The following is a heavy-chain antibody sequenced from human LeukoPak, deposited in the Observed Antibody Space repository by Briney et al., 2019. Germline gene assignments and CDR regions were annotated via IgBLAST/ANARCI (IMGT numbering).Heavy chain of an antibody. D-gene: IGHD3-16*01. J-gene: IGHJ3*02. CDR2: IKYDGSNT. CDR3: TRRGAASDAFDI. Sequence: GGPLRLSCAASGFTFRSYWMHWVRQAPGKGLVWVSRIKYDGSNTHYADSVKGRFTISSDNAKNTLYLQMNTLRAEDTAVYFWTRRGAASDAFDIWGQGTMVTVSS. V-gene: IGHV3-74*01. CDR1: GFTFRSYW.